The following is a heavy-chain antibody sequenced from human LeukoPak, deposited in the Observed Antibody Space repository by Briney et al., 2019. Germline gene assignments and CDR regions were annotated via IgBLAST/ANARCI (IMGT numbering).Heavy chain of an antibody. CDR2: IYSGGSS. J-gene: IGHJ4*02. Sequence: GGSLRLSCAASGFTVSNNYMSWVRQTPGKGLEWVSLIYSGGSSHYADSVKGRFTISRDSSKNTLYLQMNSLRHDDTAVYYCARDGGNSDYWGQGILVTVSS. CDR3: ARDGGNSDY. CDR1: GFTVSNNY. V-gene: IGHV3-66*01.